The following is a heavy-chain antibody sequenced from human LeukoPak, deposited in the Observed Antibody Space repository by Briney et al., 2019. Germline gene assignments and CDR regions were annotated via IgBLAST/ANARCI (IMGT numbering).Heavy chain of an antibody. CDR2: IYYSGST. D-gene: IGHD6-13*01. V-gene: IGHV4-39*07. J-gene: IGHJ4*02. CDR3: ARVTGYRIEDYFDY. Sequence: SETLSLTCTVSGGSISSSSYYWGWIRQPPGKGLEWIGNIYYSGSTNYNPSLKSRVTISVETSKNEFSLKLRSVTAADTAVYYCARVTGYRIEDYFDYWGQGTLVTVSS. CDR1: GGSISSSSYY.